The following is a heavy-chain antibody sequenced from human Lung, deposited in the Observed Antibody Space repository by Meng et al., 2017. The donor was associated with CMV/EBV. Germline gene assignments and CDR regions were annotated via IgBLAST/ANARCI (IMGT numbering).Heavy chain of an antibody. V-gene: IGHV3-30*02. CDR2: IRYDESGK. CDR1: GFIFCTYG. Sequence: TCTATGFIFCTYGMHSLRQAPGKGLEWLAFIRYDESGKYYAYSVKGRFTISRDNSKNTLYLQMNNLRAVDTAVYYCAKWGSGSYFDSWGQGTLVTVSS. CDR3: AKWGSGSYFDS. D-gene: IGHD1-26*01. J-gene: IGHJ4*02.